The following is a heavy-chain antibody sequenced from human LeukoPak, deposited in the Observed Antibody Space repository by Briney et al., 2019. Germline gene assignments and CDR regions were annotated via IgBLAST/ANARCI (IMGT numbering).Heavy chain of an antibody. D-gene: IGHD3-10*01. CDR1: GFTFDDYG. CDR3: ATDKLGGSGSHDY. CDR2: ITGSSNYI. Sequence: GGSLRLSCAASGFTFDDYGMSWVRQAPGKGLEWVSSITGSSNYIYYADSVKGRFTISRDNAKNSLYLQMNSLRAEDTAVYYCATDKLGGSGSHDYWGQGTLVTVSS. V-gene: IGHV3-21*01. J-gene: IGHJ4*02.